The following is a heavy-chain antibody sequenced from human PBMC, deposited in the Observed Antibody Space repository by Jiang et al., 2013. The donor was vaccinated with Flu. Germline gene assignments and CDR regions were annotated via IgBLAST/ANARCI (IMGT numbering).Heavy chain of an antibody. D-gene: IGHD6-19*01. CDR3: ARDLAGFDY. J-gene: IGHJ4*02. Sequence: RLSCAASGFTFSSYAMHWVRQAPGKGLEWVAVISYDGSNKYYADSVKGRFTISRDNSKNTLYLQMNSLRAEDTAVYYCARDLAGFDYWGQGTLVTVSS. CDR1: GFTFSSYA. CDR2: ISYDGSNK. V-gene: IGHV3-30-3*01.